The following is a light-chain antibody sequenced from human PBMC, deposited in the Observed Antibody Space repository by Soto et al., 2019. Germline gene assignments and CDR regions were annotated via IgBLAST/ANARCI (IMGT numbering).Light chain of an antibody. Sequence: IAMTQSPATVSVSPGERATLSCRASLSISSNLAWYQQKPGQAPRLLIYGASTRATGIPDRFSGSGSGTEVTLTICSLQSEDSAVYCCQQYQNWLRTFGQGNKVEIK. CDR2: GAS. V-gene: IGKV3-15*01. CDR3: QQYQNWLRT. CDR1: LSISSN. J-gene: IGKJ1*01.